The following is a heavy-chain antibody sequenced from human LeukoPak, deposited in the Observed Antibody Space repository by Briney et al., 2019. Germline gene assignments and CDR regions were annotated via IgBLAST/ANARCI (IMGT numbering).Heavy chain of an antibody. J-gene: IGHJ3*02. CDR1: GGSISSYY. D-gene: IGHD3-22*01. CDR3: ARGPYSYDSSGAFDI. V-gene: IGHV4-59*08. CDR2: IYYSGST. Sequence: SETLSLTCTVSGGSISSYYWSWIRQPPGKGLEWIGYIYYSGSTNYNPSLKSRVTISVDTSKNQFSLKLSSVTAADTAVYFCARGPYSYDSSGAFDIWGQGTMDTVSS.